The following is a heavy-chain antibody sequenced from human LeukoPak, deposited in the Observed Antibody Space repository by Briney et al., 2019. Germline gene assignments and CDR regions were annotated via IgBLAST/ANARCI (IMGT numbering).Heavy chain of an antibody. Sequence: GGSLRLSCAASGFSFSTYAINWVRLAPGKGLEWVASISGSGSTTYYADSVKGRFTISRDTSKNTLYLQMNSLRAEDTAVYYCAKDPPGYYYWGQGTLVTVSS. CDR2: ISGSGSTT. CDR1: GFSFSTYA. D-gene: IGHD5-18*01. CDR3: AKDPPGYYY. J-gene: IGHJ4*02. V-gene: IGHV3-23*01.